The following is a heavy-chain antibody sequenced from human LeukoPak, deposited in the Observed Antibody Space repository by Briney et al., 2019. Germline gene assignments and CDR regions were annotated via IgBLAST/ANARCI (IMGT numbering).Heavy chain of an antibody. CDR3: AKDVAAPDI. V-gene: IGHV3-23*01. CDR1: GITFSIYA. D-gene: IGHD6-6*01. CDR2: ISGSGVNT. J-gene: IGHJ3*02. Sequence: GGSLRLSCAASGITFSIYAMTWVRQAPGKGLEWVSTISGSGVNTYYADSVKGRFTISRDNAKNTLYLQMNSLRAEDTAVYYCAKDVAAPDIWGQGTMVTVSS.